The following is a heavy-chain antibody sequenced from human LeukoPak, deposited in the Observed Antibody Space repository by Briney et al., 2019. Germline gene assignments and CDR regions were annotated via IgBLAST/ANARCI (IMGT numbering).Heavy chain of an antibody. V-gene: IGHV1-69*05. J-gene: IGHJ4*02. CDR3: AIIKRKSGSYVFDY. Sequence: SVKVSCKASGGTFSSYAISWVRQAPGQGLEWMGGIIPIFGTTNYAQKFQGRVTITTDESTSTAYMELRSLRSEDTAVYYCAIIKRKSGSYVFDYWGQGTLVTVSS. CDR1: GGTFSSYA. D-gene: IGHD1-26*01. CDR2: IIPIFGTT.